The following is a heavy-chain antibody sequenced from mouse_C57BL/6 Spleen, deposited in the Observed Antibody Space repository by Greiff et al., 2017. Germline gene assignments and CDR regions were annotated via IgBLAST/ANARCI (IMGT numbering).Heavy chain of an antibody. V-gene: IGHV3-6*01. Sequence: EVQLQQSGPGLVKPSQSLSLTCSVTGYSITSGYYWNWIRQFPGNKLEWMGYISYDGSNNYNPSLKNRISITRDTAKNQFFLKLNSVTTEDTATYYCARGDEYDGEKLAYWGQGTLVTVSA. J-gene: IGHJ3*01. D-gene: IGHD2-4*01. CDR3: ARGDEYDGEKLAY. CDR1: GYSITSGYY. CDR2: ISYDGSN.